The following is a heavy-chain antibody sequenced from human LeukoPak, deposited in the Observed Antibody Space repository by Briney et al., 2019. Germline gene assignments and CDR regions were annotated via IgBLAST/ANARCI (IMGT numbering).Heavy chain of an antibody. CDR1: GFTFSTSA. Sequence: GGSLRLSCVVSGFTFSTSAMSWVRQAPGKGLEWVSGISESGGSTYYADSVKGRFTSSRDNSKNTLYLQMNNLRAEDTAAYYCAEGSFWGQGTLVTVSS. CDR2: ISESGGST. J-gene: IGHJ4*02. CDR3: AEGSF. V-gene: IGHV3-23*01. D-gene: IGHD3-10*01.